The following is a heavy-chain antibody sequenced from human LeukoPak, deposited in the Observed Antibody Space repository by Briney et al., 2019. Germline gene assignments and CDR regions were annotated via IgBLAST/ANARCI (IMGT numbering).Heavy chain of an antibody. CDR3: ARVQGSPY. Sequence: GGSLRLSCAASGFTFSDYTLNWVRQPPGKGLEWVSSITGDSTYTYYADSVKGRFTVSRDNAKNSLYLHINSLRAEDTAVYYCARVQGSPYWGQGTLVTVSS. J-gene: IGHJ4*02. CDR2: ITGDSTYT. CDR1: GFTFSDYT. V-gene: IGHV3-21*01.